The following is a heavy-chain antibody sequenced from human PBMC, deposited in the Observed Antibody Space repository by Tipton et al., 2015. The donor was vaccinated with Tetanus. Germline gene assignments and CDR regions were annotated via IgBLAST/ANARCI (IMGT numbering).Heavy chain of an antibody. D-gene: IGHD3-10*01. CDR1: GGTFSNYA. J-gene: IGHJ4*02. CDR3: ARGYFGSGSNYYFDY. CDR2: ITPIFGTT. Sequence: QLVQSGVEVKKPGSSVKVSCKASGGTFSNYALSWVRQAPGQGLEWVGGITPIFGTTNSAPKFQGRVTITADESTNTAYMELRSLRSDDTAVYYCARGYFGSGSNYYFDYWGQGSQVSVSS. V-gene: IGHV1-69*01.